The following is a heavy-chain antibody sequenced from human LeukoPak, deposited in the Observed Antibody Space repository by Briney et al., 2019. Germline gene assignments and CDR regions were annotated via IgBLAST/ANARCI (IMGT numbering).Heavy chain of an antibody. V-gene: IGHV3-23*01. J-gene: IGHJ4*02. D-gene: IGHD3-3*01. CDR3: AKAFGYYDFWSGYYTGGYFDY. CDR1: GFTFSSYA. CDR2: ISGSGGST. Sequence: GGSLRLSCAASGFTFSSYAMSWVRQAPGKGLEWVSAISGSGGSTYYADSVKGRFTISRDNSKNTLYLQMNSLRAEDTAVYYCAKAFGYYDFWSGYYTGGYFDYWGQGTLVTVSS.